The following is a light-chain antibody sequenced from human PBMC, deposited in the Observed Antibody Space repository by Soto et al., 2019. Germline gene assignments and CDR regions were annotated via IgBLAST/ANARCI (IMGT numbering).Light chain of an antibody. CDR2: ADD. J-gene: IGLJ2*01. Sequence: QPVLTQPPSASGTPGQRVTISCSGSSSNIGSSTVNWYQQLPGTAPKLLIYADDQWPSGVPDRFSGSKSGTSASLAISGLQSEDEADYYCSTWDASLNEWIFGGGTKLTVL. CDR3: STWDASLNEWI. CDR1: SSNIGSST. V-gene: IGLV1-44*01.